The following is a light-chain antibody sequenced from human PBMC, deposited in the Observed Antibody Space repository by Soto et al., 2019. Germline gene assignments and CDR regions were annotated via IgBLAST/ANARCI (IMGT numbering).Light chain of an antibody. CDR2: DVD. J-gene: IGLJ2*01. CDR3: GSYTTSDTLA. V-gene: IGLV2-14*03. Sequence: QSALTQPASVSGSPGQPITISCTVSYSDVGGYNSVSWYQQHPGKAPKLMIYDVDNRPSGVSNRFSGSKSGNTASLTISGLQTEDEADYYCGSYTTSDTLAFGGGTKLTVL. CDR1: YSDVGGYNS.